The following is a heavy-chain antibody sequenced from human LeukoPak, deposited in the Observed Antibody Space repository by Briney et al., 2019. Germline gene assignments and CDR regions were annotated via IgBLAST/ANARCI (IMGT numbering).Heavy chain of an antibody. J-gene: IGHJ3*02. Sequence: GGALRLSCAASGFTFTAFWMHWVRQAPGKGLMWVSRINNDGSDAISADSAKGRFTISRDNAQTTLYLQMNSLRDEDTAVYYCARGGYSHGFDIWGQGTMVTVSS. V-gene: IGHV3-74*01. CDR2: INNDGSDA. D-gene: IGHD5-18*01. CDR1: GFTFTAFW. CDR3: ARGGYSHGFDI.